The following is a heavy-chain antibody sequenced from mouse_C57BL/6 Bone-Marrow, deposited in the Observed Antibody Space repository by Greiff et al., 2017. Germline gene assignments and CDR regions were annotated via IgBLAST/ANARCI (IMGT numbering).Heavy chain of an antibody. V-gene: IGHV1-59*01. D-gene: IGHD2-2*01. CDR2: IDPSDSYT. Sequence: QVQLKQPGAELVRPGTSVKLSCKASGYTFTSYWMHWVKQRPGQGLEWIGVIDPSDSYTNYNQKFKGKATLTVDTSSSTAYMQLSSLTSEDSAVYYCARDPLYGYDDAMDYWGQGTSVTVSS. J-gene: IGHJ4*01. CDR3: ARDPLYGYDDAMDY. CDR1: GYTFTSYW.